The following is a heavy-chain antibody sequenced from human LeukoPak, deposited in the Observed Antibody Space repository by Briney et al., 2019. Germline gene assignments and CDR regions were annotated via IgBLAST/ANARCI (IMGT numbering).Heavy chain of an antibody. Sequence: GESLKISCKASGYTFTNYWIAWVRQMPGKGLEWMGIIYPDDSDTKYSPSFQGQFTISADKSINTAYLQWDGLKASDTAMYYCARPAAAGSSFDAFDIWGQGTMVTISS. V-gene: IGHV5-51*01. D-gene: IGHD6-13*01. CDR1: GYTFTNYW. J-gene: IGHJ3*02. CDR2: IYPDDSDT. CDR3: ARPAAAGSSFDAFDI.